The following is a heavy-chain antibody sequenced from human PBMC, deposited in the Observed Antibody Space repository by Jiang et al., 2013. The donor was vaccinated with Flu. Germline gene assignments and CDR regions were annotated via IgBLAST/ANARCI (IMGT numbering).Heavy chain of an antibody. Sequence: QSGAEVKKPGASVKVSCKASGYTFTSYDINWVRQATGQGLEWMGWMNPNSGNTGYAQKFQGRVTMTRNTSISTAYMELSSLRSEDTAVYYCARGRRGYSYGSNPTLNYYFDYWGQGTLVTVSS. CDR1: GYTFTSYD. V-gene: IGHV1-8*01. CDR2: MNPNSGNT. D-gene: IGHD5-18*01. J-gene: IGHJ4*02. CDR3: ARGRRGYSYGSNPTLNYYFDY.